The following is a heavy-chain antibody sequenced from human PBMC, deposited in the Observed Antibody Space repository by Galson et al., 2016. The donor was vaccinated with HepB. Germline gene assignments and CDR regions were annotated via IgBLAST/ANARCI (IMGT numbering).Heavy chain of an antibody. CDR2: INLSGRV. Sequence: ETLSLTCAVSGASLSGYFWSWIRQPPGKGLEWSGEINLSGRVDYNPSLKGRVSISVDTSENQFSLRLSPVTAADTAVYYCARHQKKPITLFGVVSEYYYCGLDVWGQGTTVTVSS. V-gene: IGHV4-34*01. CDR1: GASLSGYF. D-gene: IGHD3-3*01. CDR3: ARHQKKPITLFGVVSEYYYCGLDV. J-gene: IGHJ6*01.